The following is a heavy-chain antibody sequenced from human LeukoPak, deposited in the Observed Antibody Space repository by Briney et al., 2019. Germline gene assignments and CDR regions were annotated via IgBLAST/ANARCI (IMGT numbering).Heavy chain of an antibody. Sequence: SETLSLTCAVYGGSISGYYWSWIRQPPGKGLEWIAEIHHSGSTNYNPSLRSRVTISIDTSKNQFSLKLSSVTAADTAVYYCARSDYGSGNYYWSLDYWGQGTLVTVSS. CDR2: IHHSGST. D-gene: IGHD3-10*01. V-gene: IGHV4-34*01. CDR3: ARSDYGSGNYYWSLDY. J-gene: IGHJ4*02. CDR1: GGSISGYY.